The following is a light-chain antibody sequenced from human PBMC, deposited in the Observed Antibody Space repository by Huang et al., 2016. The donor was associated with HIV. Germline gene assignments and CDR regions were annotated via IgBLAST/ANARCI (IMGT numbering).Light chain of an antibody. V-gene: IGKV3-15*01. Sequence: VMTQSPATLSVSPGERATLSCRASESILRNLAWYQQRPGQPPRLLIYGASVRLPGIPDRFPGSGSGTEFSLTISSLQSEDFAVYYCQQYNKWPPYTYGQGTKLEIK. CDR1: ESILRN. CDR2: GAS. J-gene: IGKJ2*01. CDR3: QQYNKWPPYT.